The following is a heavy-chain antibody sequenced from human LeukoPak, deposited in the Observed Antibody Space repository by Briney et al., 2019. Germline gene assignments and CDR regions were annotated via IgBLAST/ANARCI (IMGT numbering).Heavy chain of an antibody. CDR2: IYYSGST. J-gene: IGHJ3*01. V-gene: IGHV4-39*01. CDR1: GGSISSSSYY. CDR3: ARSPRVATILGPAYVFDL. D-gene: IGHD5-12*01. Sequence: SETLSLTCTVSGGSISSSSYYWGWIRQPPGKGLEWVGSIYYSGSTYYNPSLKSRVTISVDTSKNQFSLNLSSVIATDTAVYYCARSPRVATILGPAYVFDLWGQGTLVPVSS.